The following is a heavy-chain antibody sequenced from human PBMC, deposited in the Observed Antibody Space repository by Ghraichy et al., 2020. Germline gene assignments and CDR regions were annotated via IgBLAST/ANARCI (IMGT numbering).Heavy chain of an antibody. V-gene: IGHV3-15*01. CDR2: IKSKTDGGTT. Sequence: GGSLRLSCAASGFTFSNAWMSWVRQAPGKGLEWVGRIKSKTDGGTTDYAAPVKGRFTISRDDSKNTLYLQMNSLKTEDTAVYYCTATLTSDFWSGYLQYYFDYWGQGTLVTVSS. J-gene: IGHJ4*02. CDR3: TATLTSDFWSGYLQYYFDY. CDR1: GFTFSNAW. D-gene: IGHD3-3*01.